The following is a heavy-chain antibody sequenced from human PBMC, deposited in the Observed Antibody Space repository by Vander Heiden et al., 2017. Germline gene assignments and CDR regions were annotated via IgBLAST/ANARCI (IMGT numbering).Heavy chain of an antibody. CDR1: GFTFNVFG. CDR2: IRNKPNNYAT. CDR3: ARQRSDGGLEY. V-gene: IGHV3-73*02. Sequence: EVQLVESGGGLVQPGGSLKLSCAAPGFTFNVFGIHWVRQASGKGLEWVGRIRNKPNNYATAYAASVKGRFTISRDDSGNTAYLQMSSLKTEDTAVYYCARQRSDGGLEYWGQGTLVTASS. D-gene: IGHD2-21*01. J-gene: IGHJ4*02.